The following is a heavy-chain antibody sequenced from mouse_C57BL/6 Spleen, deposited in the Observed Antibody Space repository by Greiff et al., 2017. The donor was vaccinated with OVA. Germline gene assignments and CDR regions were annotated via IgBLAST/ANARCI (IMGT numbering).Heavy chain of an antibody. CDR3: ARVATRFYYAMDY. Sequence: QVQLQQPGAELVKPGASVKMSCKASGYTFTSYWITWVKQRPGQGLEWIGDISPGSGSTNYNEKFKSKATLTVDTSSSTAYMQLSSLTSEDSAVYYCARVATRFYYAMDYWGQGTSVTVSS. V-gene: IGHV1-55*01. CDR1: GYTFTSYW. D-gene: IGHD1-1*01. CDR2: ISPGSGST. J-gene: IGHJ4*01.